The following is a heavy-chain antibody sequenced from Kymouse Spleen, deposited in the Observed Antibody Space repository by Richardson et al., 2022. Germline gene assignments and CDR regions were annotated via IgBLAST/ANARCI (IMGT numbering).Heavy chain of an antibody. CDR1: GFTFSSYS. Sequence: EVQLVESGGGLVKPGGSLRLSCAASGFTFSSYSMNWVRQAPGKGLEWVSSISSSSSYIYYADSVKGRFTISRDNAKNSLYLQMNSLRAEDTAVYYCARGQSLYYYGMDVWGQGTTVTVSS. D-gene: IGHD6-19*01. CDR2: ISSSSSYI. J-gene: IGHJ6*02. V-gene: IGHV3-21*03. CDR3: ARGQSLYYYGMDV.